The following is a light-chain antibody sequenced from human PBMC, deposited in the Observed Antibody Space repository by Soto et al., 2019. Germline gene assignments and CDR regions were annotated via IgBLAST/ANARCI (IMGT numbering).Light chain of an antibody. CDR1: QSISSW. CDR3: QQSYSTPIT. CDR2: KAS. Sequence: QMTQSPSTRSASVGDRFTITCRASQSISSWLAWYQQKPGKAPKLLIYKASSLESGVPLRFSGSGSGTEFTLTISSLQPDDFATYYCQQSYSTPITFGQGTRLEIK. J-gene: IGKJ5*01. V-gene: IGKV1-5*03.